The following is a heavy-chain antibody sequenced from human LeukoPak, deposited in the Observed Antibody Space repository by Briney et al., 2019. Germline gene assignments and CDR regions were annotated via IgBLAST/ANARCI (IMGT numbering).Heavy chain of an antibody. CDR3: ARDRARSTSRRWGYYYGMDV. V-gene: IGHV1-18*01. Sequence: ASVKVSCKASGYTFTSYGISWVRQAPGQGLEWMGWISAYNGNTNYAQKLQGRVTMTTDTSTSTAYMELRSLRSDDTAVYYCARDRARSTSRRWGYYYGMDVWGQGTTVTVSS. CDR1: GYTFTSYG. D-gene: IGHD2-2*01. CDR2: ISAYNGNT. J-gene: IGHJ6*02.